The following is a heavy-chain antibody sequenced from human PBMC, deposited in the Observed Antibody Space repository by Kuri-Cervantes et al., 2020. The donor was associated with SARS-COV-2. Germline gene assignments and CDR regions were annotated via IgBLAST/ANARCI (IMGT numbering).Heavy chain of an antibody. CDR3: ARDTPHGDYRFDY. CDR1: GGSFSRHS. V-gene: IGHV4-34*01. D-gene: IGHD4-17*01. Sequence: SETLSLTCAVSGGSFSRHSWSWIWIRQPPGKGLEWIGEINHSGSTNYNPSLKSRVTISVDTSKNQLSLKLTSMTAEDTAVYYCARDTPHGDYRFDYWGQGTLVTVSS. J-gene: IGHJ4*02. CDR2: INHSGST.